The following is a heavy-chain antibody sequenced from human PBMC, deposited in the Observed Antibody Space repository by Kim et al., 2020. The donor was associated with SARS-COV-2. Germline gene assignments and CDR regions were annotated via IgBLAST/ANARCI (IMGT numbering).Heavy chain of an antibody. CDR2: ISGSGGST. CDR3: AKWGNDSGNYDMMYYYYFYGMDV. V-gene: IGHV3-23*01. Sequence: GGSLRLSCTASGFTFSSHAMIWVRQAPGKGLEWVSAISGSGGSTYYADSVKGRFTISRDNSKNTLYLQMNSLRAEDTAVYYCAKWGNDSGNYDMMYYYYFYGMDVWGQGTTVTFSS. D-gene: IGHD3-10*01. CDR1: GFTFSSHA. J-gene: IGHJ6*02.